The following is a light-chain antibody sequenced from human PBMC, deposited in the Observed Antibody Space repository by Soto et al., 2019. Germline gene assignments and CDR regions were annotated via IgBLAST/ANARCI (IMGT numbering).Light chain of an antibody. V-gene: IGKV3-11*01. Sequence: LTQSACALSLSEGERATLSCRASQSFXSHFAWVQLHPGQAPRVLXVNASNRATGGPASLSGSGSVTEFILTISRREPYDCVGYYFHQQRSGIRTFGQGTRLEI. J-gene: IGKJ5*01. CDR2: NAS. CDR1: QSFXSH. CDR3: HQQRSGIRT.